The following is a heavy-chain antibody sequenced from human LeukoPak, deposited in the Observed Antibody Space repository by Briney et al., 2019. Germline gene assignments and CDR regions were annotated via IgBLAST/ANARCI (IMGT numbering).Heavy chain of an antibody. CDR3: AGSVEMATIMSDY. CDR1: GFSVSSNY. V-gene: IGHV3-53*01. CDR2: IYSGGST. J-gene: IGHJ4*02. Sequence: PGGSLRLSCAASGFSVSSNYMSWVRQAPGKGLEWVSVIYSGGSTYYADSVKGRFTISRDNSKNTLYLQMNSLRDEDTAVYHCAGSVEMATIMSDYWGQGTLVTVSS. D-gene: IGHD5-24*01.